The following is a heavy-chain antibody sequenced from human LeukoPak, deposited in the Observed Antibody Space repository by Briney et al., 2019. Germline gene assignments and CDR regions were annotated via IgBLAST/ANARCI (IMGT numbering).Heavy chain of an antibody. CDR1: GYTFTGYY. Sequence: ASVKVSCKASGYTFTGYYMHWVRQAPGQGLEWMGWINPNSGGTNYAQKLQGRVTMTTDTSTSTAYMERRSLRSDDTAVYYCARVRRIVVVTDYYYYLDVWGKGTTVTISS. V-gene: IGHV1-2*02. D-gene: IGHD2-21*02. CDR2: INPNSGGT. CDR3: ARVRRIVVVTDYYYYLDV. J-gene: IGHJ6*03.